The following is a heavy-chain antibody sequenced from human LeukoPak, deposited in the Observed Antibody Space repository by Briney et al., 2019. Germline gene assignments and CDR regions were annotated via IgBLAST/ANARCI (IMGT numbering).Heavy chain of an antibody. V-gene: IGHV3-64*04. Sequence: PGGSLRLSCSASGFTFSNYAMHWVRQAPGKRPQSVSAISSNGGTTYYADSVKGRFTISRDNSKNTLYLQMNSLRAEDTAVYYCANYRQSITAAGNSREFADYWGQGTLVTVS. CDR2: ISSNGGTT. D-gene: IGHD6-13*01. J-gene: IGHJ4*02. CDR3: ANYRQSITAAGNSREFADY. CDR1: GFTFSNYA.